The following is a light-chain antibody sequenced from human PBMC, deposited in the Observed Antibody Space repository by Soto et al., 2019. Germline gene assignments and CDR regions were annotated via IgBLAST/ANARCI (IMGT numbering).Light chain of an antibody. V-gene: IGKV2-28*01. CDR3: MQALQTAS. CDR1: QSLLHGNGYNY. Sequence: DIVMTQSPLSLSVTPGEPASISCRSNQSLLHGNGYNYLDWYLQKPGQTPQLLIYLGSHRASGVSDRFSGSGSRTDFTLKISRVEAEDVGFYYCMQALQTASFGPGTKVDIK. J-gene: IGKJ3*01. CDR2: LGS.